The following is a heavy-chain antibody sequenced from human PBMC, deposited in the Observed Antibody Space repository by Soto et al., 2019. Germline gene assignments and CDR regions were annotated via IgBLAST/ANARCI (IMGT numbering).Heavy chain of an antibody. D-gene: IGHD2-15*01. CDR1: GGTFSSYA. Sequence: QVQLVRSGAEVKKPGSSVKVSCKASGGTFSSYAISWVRQAPGQGLEWMGGIIPIFGTANYAQKLQGRVTITADESTSTAYMELSSLRSEDTAVYYCARDCRGCSGGSCYGWFDPWGQGTLVTVSS. V-gene: IGHV1-69*01. J-gene: IGHJ5*02. CDR3: ARDCRGCSGGSCYGWFDP. CDR2: IIPIFGTA.